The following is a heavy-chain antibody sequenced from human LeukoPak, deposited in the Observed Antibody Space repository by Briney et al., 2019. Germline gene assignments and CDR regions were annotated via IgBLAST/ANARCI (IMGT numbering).Heavy chain of an antibody. CDR1: GFTLSSYA. CDR2: ISGSGGST. D-gene: IGHD3-10*01. Sequence: GGSLRLSCAASGFTLSSYAMSWVRQAPGKGLEWVSAISGSGGSTYYADSVKGRFTISRDNSKNTLYLQMNSLRAEDTAVYYCAQGGGRDRFDYWGQGTLVTVSS. CDR3: AQGGGRDRFDY. J-gene: IGHJ4*02. V-gene: IGHV3-23*01.